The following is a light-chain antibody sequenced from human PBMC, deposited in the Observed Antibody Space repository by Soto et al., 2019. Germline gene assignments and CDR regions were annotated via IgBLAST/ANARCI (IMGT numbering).Light chain of an antibody. J-gene: IGLJ3*02. Sequence: QSALTQPASVSGSPGQSITIACTGTNRDVGSYNLVSWYQQRPGDAPKLIISEVRNRPSGISYRFTGSKSGNTASLTISGRQAEDEADYYCSSYTTTRTLVFGGGTKVTVL. CDR2: EVR. CDR3: SSYTTTRTLV. V-gene: IGLV2-14*01. CDR1: NRDVGSYNL.